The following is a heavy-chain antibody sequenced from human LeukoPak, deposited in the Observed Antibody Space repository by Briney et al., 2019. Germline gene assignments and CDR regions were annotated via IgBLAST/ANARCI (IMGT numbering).Heavy chain of an antibody. CDR2: IYYSGST. D-gene: IGHD6-13*01. CDR3: ARDPINIATAGNGFDY. CDR1: GGSISSSSYY. J-gene: IGHJ4*02. V-gene: IGHV4-39*07. Sequence: SETLSLTCTVSGGSISSSSYYWGWIRQPPGKGLEWIGSIYYSGSTYYNPSLKSRVTISVDTSKNQFSLKLSSVTAADTAVYYCARDPINIATAGNGFDYWGLGTLVTVSS.